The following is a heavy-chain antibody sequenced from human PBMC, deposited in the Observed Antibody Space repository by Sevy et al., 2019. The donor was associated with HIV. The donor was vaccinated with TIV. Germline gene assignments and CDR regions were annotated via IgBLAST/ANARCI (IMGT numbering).Heavy chain of an antibody. Sequence: GGSLRLSCAATGFTFSNYAMHWVRQAPGKGMEWVAIIWSDGAYQYHGDSVKGRFTNSRDKSKNTLYLQMNNVRVEDTAVYYCARGGYYYDSAAYEEFDSWGQGTLVTVSS. CDR1: GFTFSNYA. CDR3: ARGGYYYDSAAYEEFDS. J-gene: IGHJ4*02. D-gene: IGHD3-22*01. CDR2: IWSDGAYQ. V-gene: IGHV3-33*01.